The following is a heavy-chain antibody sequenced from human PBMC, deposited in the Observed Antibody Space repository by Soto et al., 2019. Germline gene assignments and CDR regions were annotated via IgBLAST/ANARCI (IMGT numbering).Heavy chain of an antibody. Sequence: PSETLSLTCAVYGGSFSGYYWRWIRQPPGKGLEWIGEINYSGSTNYNPSLKSRVTISVDTSKNQFSLKLSSVTAADTAVYYCARAGYYYDSSGQSGWFDPWGQGTLVTVSS. D-gene: IGHD3-22*01. CDR2: INYSGST. V-gene: IGHV4-34*01. CDR1: GGSFSGYY. CDR3: ARAGYYYDSSGQSGWFDP. J-gene: IGHJ5*02.